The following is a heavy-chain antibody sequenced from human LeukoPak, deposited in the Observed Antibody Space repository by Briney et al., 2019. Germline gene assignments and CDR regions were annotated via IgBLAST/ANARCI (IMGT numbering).Heavy chain of an antibody. CDR1: GGSISSGDYY. V-gene: IGHV4-30-4*01. CDR2: IYYSGST. Sequence: SQNLSLTCTVSGGSISSGDYYWSWIRQPPGKGLEWIGYIYYSGSTYYNPSLKSRVTISVDTSKNQFSLKLSSVTAADTAVYYCARGPIVGATQGWFDPWGQGTLVTVSS. J-gene: IGHJ5*02. CDR3: ARGPIVGATQGWFDP. D-gene: IGHD1-26*01.